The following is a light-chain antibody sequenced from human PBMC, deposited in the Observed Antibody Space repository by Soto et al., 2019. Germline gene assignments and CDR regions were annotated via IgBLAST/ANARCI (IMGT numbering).Light chain of an antibody. Sequence: HSVRTQPAYGSGAPGQSITISCTGTSSDVGGYNYVSLYQQHPGKAPKLMIYDVSNRPSGVSNRFSGSKSGNTASLTISGLQAEDEADYYCSSYTSSSTLVVFGTGTKVTVL. CDR2: DVS. CDR3: SSYTSSSTLVV. J-gene: IGLJ1*01. CDR1: SSDVGGYNY. V-gene: IGLV2-14*01.